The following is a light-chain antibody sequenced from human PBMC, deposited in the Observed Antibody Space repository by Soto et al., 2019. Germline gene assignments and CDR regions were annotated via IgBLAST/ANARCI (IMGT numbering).Light chain of an antibody. CDR2: EVS. V-gene: IGLV2-14*01. Sequence: QSALTQPASVSGSPGQSITISCTGSSSDIGAYNYASWFQQYPGKAPKLIISEVSNRPSGVSNRFSGSKSGTAASLTISGLQTEDEADYFCFSFTTDWTHVFGTGTKLTVL. J-gene: IGLJ1*01. CDR3: FSFTTDWTHV. CDR1: SSDIGAYNY.